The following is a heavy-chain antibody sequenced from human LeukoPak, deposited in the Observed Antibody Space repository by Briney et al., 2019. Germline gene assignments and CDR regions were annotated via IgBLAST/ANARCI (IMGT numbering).Heavy chain of an antibody. Sequence: ASVKVSCKASGYTFTSYAMNWVRQAPGQGLEWMGWINTNTGNPTYAQGFTGRFVFSLDTSVSTAYLQISSLKVEDTAVYYCARDGPNYAEENYFDYWGQGTLVTVSS. J-gene: IGHJ4*02. D-gene: IGHD4/OR15-4a*01. V-gene: IGHV7-4-1*02. CDR1: GYTFTSYA. CDR3: ARDGPNYAEENYFDY. CDR2: INTNTGNP.